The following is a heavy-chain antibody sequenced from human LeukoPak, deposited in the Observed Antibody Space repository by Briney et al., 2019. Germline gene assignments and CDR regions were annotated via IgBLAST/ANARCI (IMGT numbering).Heavy chain of an antibody. Sequence: GGSLRLSCAASGFTFSSYAMSWVRQAPGKGLEWVSTISAGGGSTYYADSVKGRFTISRDNYKNTLYLQMNSLRAEDTAIYYCAKVLELRLNYYYGMDVWGQGTTVTVSS. J-gene: IGHJ6*02. CDR3: AKVLELRLNYYYGMDV. CDR1: GFTFSSYA. CDR2: ISAGGGST. D-gene: IGHD1-7*01. V-gene: IGHV3-23*01.